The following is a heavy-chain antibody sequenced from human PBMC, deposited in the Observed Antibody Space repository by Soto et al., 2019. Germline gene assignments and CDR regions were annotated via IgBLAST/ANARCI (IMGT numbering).Heavy chain of an antibody. Sequence: LSLTCTVSGGSISSYYWSWIRQPPGKGLEWIGYIYYSGSTNYNPSLKSRVTISVDTSKNQFSLKLSSVTAADTAVYSCARGAMDTAMGLDYCGQGTLVTVSS. D-gene: IGHD5-18*01. J-gene: IGHJ4*02. V-gene: IGHV4-59*01. CDR2: IYYSGST. CDR3: ARGAMDTAMGLDY. CDR1: GGSISSYY.